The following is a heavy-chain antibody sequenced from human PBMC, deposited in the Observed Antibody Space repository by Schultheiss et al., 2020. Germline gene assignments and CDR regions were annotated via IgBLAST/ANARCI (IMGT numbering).Heavy chain of an antibody. CDR3: AREGAVAGILDY. J-gene: IGHJ4*02. Sequence: GGSLRLSCAASGFTFSSYAMSWVRQAPGKGLEWVSVIYSGGSTYYAVSLKGRFTIARDHSKNTIDLQMNNLRAEDTAVYYCAREGAVAGILDYWGQGTLVTVSS. V-gene: IGHV3-66*01. D-gene: IGHD6-19*01. CDR1: GFTFSSYA. CDR2: IYSGGST.